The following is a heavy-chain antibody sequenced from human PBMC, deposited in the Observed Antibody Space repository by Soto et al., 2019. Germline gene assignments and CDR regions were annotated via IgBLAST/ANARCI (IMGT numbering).Heavy chain of an antibody. D-gene: IGHD3-10*01. CDR3: GRALRRIGVRGKHPGIDF. J-gene: IGHJ4*02. V-gene: IGHV4-34*12. CDR1: GGSFSDYS. Sequence: QMQLQQWGAGLLKPSETLSLTCAVYGGSFSDYSWNWIRQSPGRGLEWVGEIIHSGVTNYSPSLKSRVTMSVDTSKNQFSLRLSSVLAADSAVYYCGRALRRIGVRGKHPGIDFWGQGTLVTVSS. CDR2: IIHSGVT.